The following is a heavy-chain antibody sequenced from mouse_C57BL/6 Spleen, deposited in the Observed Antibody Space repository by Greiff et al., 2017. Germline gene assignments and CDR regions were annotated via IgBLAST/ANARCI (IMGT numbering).Heavy chain of an antibody. D-gene: IGHD1-1*01. CDR2: IYPGSGST. J-gene: IGHJ4*01. CDR1: GYTFTSYW. Sequence: QVQLQQPGAELVKPGASVKMSCKASGYTFTSYWITWVKQRPGQGLEWIGDIYPGSGSTNYNEKFKSKATLTVDTSSSTAYMQLSSLTSEDSAVYYCATVVVPQAYAMDYWGQGTSVTVSS. CDR3: ATVVVPQAYAMDY. V-gene: IGHV1-55*01.